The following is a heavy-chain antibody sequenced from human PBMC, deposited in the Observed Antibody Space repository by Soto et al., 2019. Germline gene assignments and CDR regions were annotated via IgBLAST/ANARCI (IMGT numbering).Heavy chain of an antibody. Sequence: GGSLRLSCAASRFPFSNYGMHWVRQTPGKGLEWVAVISYDGSNKYYADSVKGRFTISRDNSKNTLYLQMNSLRAEDTAVYYCVKGGYHYFDYWGQGTLVTVSS. CDR2: ISYDGSNK. D-gene: IGHD5-12*01. J-gene: IGHJ4*02. V-gene: IGHV3-30*18. CDR1: RFPFSNYG. CDR3: VKGGYHYFDY.